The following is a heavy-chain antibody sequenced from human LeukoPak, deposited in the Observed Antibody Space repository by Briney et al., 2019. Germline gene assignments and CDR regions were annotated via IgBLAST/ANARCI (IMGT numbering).Heavy chain of an antibody. Sequence: SKTLSLTCTVSGGSISSHYWSWIRQPPGKGLEWIGYIYYSGSTNYNPSLKSRVTISVDTSKNQFSLKLSSVTAADTAVYYCARGGKWSRSMDAFDIWGQGTMVTVSS. V-gene: IGHV4-59*11. CDR2: IYYSGST. D-gene: IGHD2-15*01. J-gene: IGHJ3*02. CDR1: GGSISSHY. CDR3: ARGGKWSRSMDAFDI.